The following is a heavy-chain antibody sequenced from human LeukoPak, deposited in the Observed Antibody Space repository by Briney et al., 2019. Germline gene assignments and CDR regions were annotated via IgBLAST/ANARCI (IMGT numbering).Heavy chain of an antibody. CDR3: ARSTGYNWNDFAFDI. V-gene: IGHV1-18*01. CDR2: ISAYNGNT. D-gene: IGHD1-1*01. CDR1: GYTFTSYG. Sequence: GASVKVSCKASGYTFTSYGISWVRQAPGQGLEWMGWISAYNGNTNYAQKFQGRVTMTRDTSISTAYMELSRLRSDDTAVYYCARSTGYNWNDFAFDIWGQGTMVTVSS. J-gene: IGHJ3*02.